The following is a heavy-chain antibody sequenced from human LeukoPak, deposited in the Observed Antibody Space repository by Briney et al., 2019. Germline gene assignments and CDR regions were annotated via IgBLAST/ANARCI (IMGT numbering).Heavy chain of an antibody. V-gene: IGHV4-59*01. CDR1: GGSISSYY. Sequence: SETLSLTCTVSGGSISSYYWSWIRQPPGKGLEWIGYSYYSGSTNYNPSLKSRVTISVDTSKNQFSLKLSSVTAADTAVYYCAREGDGYNSYYYYGMDVWGQGTTVTVSS. D-gene: IGHD5-24*01. CDR3: AREGDGYNSYYYYGMDV. J-gene: IGHJ6*02. CDR2: SYYSGST.